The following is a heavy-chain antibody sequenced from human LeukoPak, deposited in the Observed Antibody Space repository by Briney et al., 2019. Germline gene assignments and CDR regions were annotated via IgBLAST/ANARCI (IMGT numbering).Heavy chain of an antibody. D-gene: IGHD6-19*01. Sequence: GRSLRLSCAASGFTFSSYGMHWVRQAPGKGLEWVAVIWYDGSNKYYADSVKGRFTISRDNSKNTLYLQMNSLRAEDTAVYYCARDGGEVAVAGTEGMDVWGQGTTVTVSS. CDR1: GFTFSSYG. V-gene: IGHV3-33*01. J-gene: IGHJ6*02. CDR2: IWYDGSNK. CDR3: ARDGGEVAVAGTEGMDV.